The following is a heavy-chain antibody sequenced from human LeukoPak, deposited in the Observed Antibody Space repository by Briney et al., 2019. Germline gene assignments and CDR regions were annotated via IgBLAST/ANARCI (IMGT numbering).Heavy chain of an antibody. CDR2: ISAYNGNT. J-gene: IGHJ4*02. Sequence: ASVKVSCKASGYTFTNYGLSWVRQAPGQGLEWMGRISAYNGNTNYAQKFQGRVTMTTDTSTNTAYMELRSLRSDDTAVYYCARDWWPRQQLVGSFDYWGQGTLVTVSS. CDR3: ARDWWPRQQLVGSFDY. CDR1: GYTFTNYG. D-gene: IGHD6-13*01. V-gene: IGHV1-18*01.